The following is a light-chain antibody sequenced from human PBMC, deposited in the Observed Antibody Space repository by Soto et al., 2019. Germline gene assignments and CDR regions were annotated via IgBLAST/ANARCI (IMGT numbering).Light chain of an antibody. CDR3: QQHNSYRLT. Sequence: DIQLTQSPSFLSASVGDRVTITCRASQGISSYFAWYQQKPGKAPKLLIYAVSTLQRGVPSRFSGSASGTEFTLTISSLQPEEFATYYCQQHNSYRLTFGGVTKVEIK. V-gene: IGKV1-9*01. CDR1: QGISSY. CDR2: AVS. J-gene: IGKJ4*01.